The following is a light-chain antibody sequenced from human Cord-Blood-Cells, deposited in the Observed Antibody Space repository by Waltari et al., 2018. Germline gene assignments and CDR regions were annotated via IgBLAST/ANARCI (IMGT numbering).Light chain of an antibody. CDR3: AAWDDSLSVVV. CDR2: RNN. V-gene: IGLV1-47*01. CDR1: SSNIGSNY. Sequence: QPPSASGTPGQRVTISCSGSSSNIGSNYVYWYQQLPGTAPKLLIYRNNQRPSGVPDRFSGSKSGTSASLAISGLRSEDEADYYCAAWDDSLSVVVFGGGTKLTVL. J-gene: IGLJ2*01.